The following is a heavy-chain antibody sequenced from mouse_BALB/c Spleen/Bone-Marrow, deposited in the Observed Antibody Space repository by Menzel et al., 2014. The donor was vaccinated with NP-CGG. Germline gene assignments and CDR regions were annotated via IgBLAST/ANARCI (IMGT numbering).Heavy chain of an antibody. CDR3: ARGVDDYSWFAY. Sequence: EVKLVESGGGLVQPGGSLKLSCTASGFTFSSYGLSWVRQTPDKRLELVATINRNGGTNSYPDSVKGRFTISRDNAKNTLYLQMSSLKSEDTALYYCARGVDDYSWFAYWGQGILVTVSA. CDR1: GFTFSSYG. J-gene: IGHJ3*01. V-gene: IGHV5-6-3*01. CDR2: INRNGGTN. D-gene: IGHD2-3*01.